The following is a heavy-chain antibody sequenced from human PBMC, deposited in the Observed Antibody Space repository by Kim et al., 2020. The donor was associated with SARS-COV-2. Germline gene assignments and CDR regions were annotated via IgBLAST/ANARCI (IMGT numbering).Heavy chain of an antibody. CDR2: ISYDGSNK. V-gene: IGHV3-30*18. CDR3: AKLAVAGADAFDI. Sequence: GGSLRLSCAASGFTFSSYGMHWVRQAPGKGLEWVAVISYDGSNKYYADSVKGRFTISRDNSKNTLYLQMNSLRAEDTAVYYCAKLAVAGADAFDIWGQGTMVTVSS. J-gene: IGHJ3*02. CDR1: GFTFSSYG. D-gene: IGHD6-19*01.